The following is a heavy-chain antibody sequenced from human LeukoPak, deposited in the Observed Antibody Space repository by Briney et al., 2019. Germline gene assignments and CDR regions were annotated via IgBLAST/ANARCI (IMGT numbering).Heavy chain of an antibody. CDR3: ASVGIIVGATGPFDY. J-gene: IGHJ4*02. CDR2: ISSGGSTI. Sequence: PGGSLRLSCAASGFTFRSYEMNWVRQAPGKGLEWVSYISSGGSTIYYADSVKGRFTISRDNPKNPLYLQMNSLRAEDTAVYYCASVGIIVGATGPFDYWGLGTLVTVSS. D-gene: IGHD1-26*01. V-gene: IGHV3-48*03. CDR1: GFTFRSYE.